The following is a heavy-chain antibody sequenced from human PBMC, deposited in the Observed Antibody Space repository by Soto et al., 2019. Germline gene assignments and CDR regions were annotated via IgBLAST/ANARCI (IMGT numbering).Heavy chain of an antibody. Sequence: GGSLRLSCAASGFTFSSYSLTWVRQAPGKGLEWISYISSSSNTIYYADSVKGRFTISRDNAKNSLYLQMKSMRDEASAVYSCARAKYSEIWAYDYYGMDVWGQGTTVTVS. J-gene: IGHJ6*02. CDR2: ISSSSNTI. CDR1: GFTFSSYS. CDR3: ARAKYSEIWAYDYYGMDV. D-gene: IGHD3-3*01. V-gene: IGHV3-48*02.